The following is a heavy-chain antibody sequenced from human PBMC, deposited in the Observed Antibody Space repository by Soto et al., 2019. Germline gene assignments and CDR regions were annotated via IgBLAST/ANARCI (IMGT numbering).Heavy chain of an antibody. CDR1: VDSLSTDYW. J-gene: IGHJ4*02. CDR3: ARGISYRWVY. CDR2: IHHSGIT. Sequence: SQTLSRTWTVSVDSLSTDYWWSVVRQPPGKGLEWIGEIHHSGITNYIQSVRSRVTMSVDKSNNQVSLELTSVAAADTAVYYCARGISYRWVYWGQGILVTVSS. V-gene: IGHV4-4*02. D-gene: IGHD3-16*02.